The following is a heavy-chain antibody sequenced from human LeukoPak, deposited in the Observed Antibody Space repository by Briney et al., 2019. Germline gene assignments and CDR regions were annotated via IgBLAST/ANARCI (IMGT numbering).Heavy chain of an antibody. J-gene: IGHJ4*02. V-gene: IGHV3-23*01. D-gene: IGHD1-14*01. Sequence: PGGSLRLSCAASGFTFSSYAMSWVRQAPGKGLEWVSAISGSGGSTYYADSVKGRFTISRDNSKNTPYLQMNSLRAEDTAVYYCAKAKSPTNNRYLDYWGQGTLVTVSS. CDR2: ISGSGGST. CDR1: GFTFSSYA. CDR3: AKAKSPTNNRYLDY.